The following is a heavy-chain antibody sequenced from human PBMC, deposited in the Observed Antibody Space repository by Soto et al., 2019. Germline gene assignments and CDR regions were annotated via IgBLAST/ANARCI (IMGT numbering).Heavy chain of an antibody. D-gene: IGHD3-16*02. CDR3: ARHIDGSRKASFDY. CDR1: GGSISHYY. J-gene: IGHJ4*02. Sequence: QVQLQESGPGLVKPSETLSPTCTVSGGSISHYYWCWIRQPPGKGLEWIGYIHSSGSTNYNPSLNSRVSISVDTSKNLFSLNLSSVTAADTAVYFCARHIDGSRKASFDYWGQGTLVTVSS. V-gene: IGHV4-59*08. CDR2: IHSSGST.